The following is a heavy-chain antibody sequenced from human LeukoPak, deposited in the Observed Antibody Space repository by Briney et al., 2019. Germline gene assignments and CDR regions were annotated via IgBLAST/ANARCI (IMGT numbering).Heavy chain of an antibody. CDR2: FYASDGTS. CDR1: GYTFSSYY. J-gene: IGHJ1*01. Sequence: ASVKVSCKASGYTFSSYYIHWVRQAPGQGLEWMGIFYASDGTSRYAQKFQGRVTMTRDTATSTVYMELSSLISEDTAVYYCARAIPAGGAQDIQHWGQGTLVTVSS. V-gene: IGHV1-46*01. D-gene: IGHD2-2*01. CDR3: ARAIPAGGAQDIQH.